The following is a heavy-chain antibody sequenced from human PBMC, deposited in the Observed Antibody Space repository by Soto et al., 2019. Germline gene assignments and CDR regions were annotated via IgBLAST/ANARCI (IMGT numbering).Heavy chain of an antibody. V-gene: IGHV1-18*01. J-gene: IGHJ4*02. CDR2: INAFNGNT. Sequence: QVQLVQSGAEVKKPGASVKVSCKASGYTFISYGISWVRQAPGQGLEWMGWINAFNGNTNYAQKLQGRVTMTRDTSTSTAYMELRSLRSDDAAVYYCARDPVAGTYFDYWGQGTLVPVSS. CDR1: GYTFISYG. D-gene: IGHD6-19*01. CDR3: ARDPVAGTYFDY.